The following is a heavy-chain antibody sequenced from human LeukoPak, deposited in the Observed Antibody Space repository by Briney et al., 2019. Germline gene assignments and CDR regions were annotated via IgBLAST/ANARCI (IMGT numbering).Heavy chain of an antibody. CDR1: GFTFSSYG. J-gene: IGHJ4*02. Sequence: GGSLRLSCAASGFTFSSYGMHWVRQAPGKGLEWVSYISSSSTIYYADSVKGRFTISRDNAKNSLYLQMNSLRAEDTAVYYCARDKLGAVAVLPSPGYWGQGTLVTVSS. V-gene: IGHV3-48*04. D-gene: IGHD6-19*01. CDR2: ISSSSTI. CDR3: ARDKLGAVAVLPSPGY.